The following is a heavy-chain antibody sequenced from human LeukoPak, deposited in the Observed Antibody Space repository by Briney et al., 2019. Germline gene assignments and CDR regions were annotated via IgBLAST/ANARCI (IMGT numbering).Heavy chain of an antibody. CDR1: GFTFSNFA. D-gene: IGHD6-13*01. V-gene: IGHV3-23*01. CDR3: AKGAAAGKVDWFDP. Sequence: GGSLRLSCAASGFTFSNFAMMWVRQAPGTGLQWVSTITGYGATFYADSVRGRFTIFRDTSMNTLFLQMDSLGAEDTAVYYCAKGAAAGKVDWFDPWGQGTLVTVSS. CDR2: ITGYGAT. J-gene: IGHJ5*02.